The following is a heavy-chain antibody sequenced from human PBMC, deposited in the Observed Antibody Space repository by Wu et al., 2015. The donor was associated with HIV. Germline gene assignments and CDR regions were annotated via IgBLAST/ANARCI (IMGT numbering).Heavy chain of an antibody. V-gene: IGHV1-46*01. Sequence: QEQLVQSGAEVKKSGASVKVSCKASGYTFTGYYIHWVRQAPGQGLEWMGVINPSGSSTTYTEKFQGRVTMTKDTSTSTVYMKLSGLRSEDTATYYCARDGGRGYNYASLDYWGQGTVVTVSS. D-gene: IGHD5-24*01. CDR3: ARDGGRGYNYASLDY. CDR2: INPSGSST. CDR1: GYTFTGYY. J-gene: IGHJ4*02.